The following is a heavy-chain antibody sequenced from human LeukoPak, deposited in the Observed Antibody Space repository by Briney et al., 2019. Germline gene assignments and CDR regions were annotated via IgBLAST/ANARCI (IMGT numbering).Heavy chain of an antibody. D-gene: IGHD1-1*01. V-gene: IGHV3-23*01. CDR1: GFTFSSYG. Sequence: EAGGSLRLSCAASGFTFSSYGMSWVRQAPGKGLEWVSAISGSGGSTYYADSVKGRFTISRDNSKNTLYLQMNSLRAEDTAVYYCAKERGSYNWNDAADYWGQGTLVTVSS. J-gene: IGHJ4*02. CDR2: ISGSGGST. CDR3: AKERGSYNWNDAADY.